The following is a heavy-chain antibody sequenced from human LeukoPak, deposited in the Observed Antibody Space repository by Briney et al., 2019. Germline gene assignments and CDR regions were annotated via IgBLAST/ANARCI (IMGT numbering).Heavy chain of an antibody. CDR2: IKQDGSEK. Sequence: GGSLRLPCAASGFTFSSYWMSWVRQAPGKGLEWVANIKQDGSEKYYVDSVKGRFTISRDNAKNSLYLQMSSLRAEDTAVYYCARDGRGYCGGDSFLRWFDPWGQGTLVTVSS. CDR1: GFTFSSYW. V-gene: IGHV3-7*01. D-gene: IGHD2-21*02. CDR3: ARDGRGYCGGDSFLRWFDP. J-gene: IGHJ5*02.